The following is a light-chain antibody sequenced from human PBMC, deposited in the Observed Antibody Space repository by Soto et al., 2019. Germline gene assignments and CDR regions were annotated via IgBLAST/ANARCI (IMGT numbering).Light chain of an antibody. Sequence: DIVLTQSPATLSLSRGERATLSCRASQSVSSYLAWYQQKPGQAPRRLIYDAANRATGIPDRFSGSGSGTNFTPTVSSIEHEDFAVYYCQQRSKWPRLTFGQGTKVDIK. CDR3: QQRSKWPRLT. V-gene: IGKV3-11*01. J-gene: IGKJ1*01. CDR2: DAA. CDR1: QSVSSY.